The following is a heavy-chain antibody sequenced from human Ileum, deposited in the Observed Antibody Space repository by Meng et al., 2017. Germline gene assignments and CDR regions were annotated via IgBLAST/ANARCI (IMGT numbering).Heavy chain of an antibody. J-gene: IGHJ4*02. CDR3: SRTSYYDNSGYFPV. Sequence: LHPWRAGLLKPPETLSLTGAVYGGSFSGYYWSWIRQPPGKGLEWSGEINHSGSTNYNPSLKSRVTISVDTSKNQFSLKLSAVTAADTAVYYCSRTSYYDNSGYFPVWGQGTLVTVSS. V-gene: IGHV4-34*01. D-gene: IGHD3-22*01. CDR2: INHSGST. CDR1: GGSFSGYY.